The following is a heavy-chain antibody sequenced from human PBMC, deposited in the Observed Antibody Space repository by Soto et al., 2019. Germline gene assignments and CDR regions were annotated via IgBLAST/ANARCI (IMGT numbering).Heavy chain of an antibody. CDR3: ARGRSSANTNWFDP. Sequence: SVKVSCKASGGTFSSYAISWVRQAPGQGLEWKGGIIPIFGTANYAQKFQGRVTITADESTSTAYMELSSLRSEDTAVYYCARGRSSANTNWFDPWGQGTLVTVSS. J-gene: IGHJ5*02. CDR1: GGTFSSYA. D-gene: IGHD6-25*01. V-gene: IGHV1-69*13. CDR2: IIPIFGTA.